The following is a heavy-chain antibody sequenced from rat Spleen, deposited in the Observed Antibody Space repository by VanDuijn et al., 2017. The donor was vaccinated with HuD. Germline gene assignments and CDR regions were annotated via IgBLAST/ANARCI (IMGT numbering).Heavy chain of an antibody. CDR1: GFTLSDYY. Sequence: EVQLVESDGGLVQPGRSLKLSCAASGFTLSDYYMAWVRQAPTKGLEWVATISYDGSSTYYRDSVKGRFTISRDNAKSTLSLQMDSLRSEDTATYYCARRHYGYTDYFDYWGQGVMVTVSS. J-gene: IGHJ2*01. D-gene: IGHD1-9*01. CDR3: ARRHYGYTDYFDY. CDR2: ISYDGSST. V-gene: IGHV5-29*01.